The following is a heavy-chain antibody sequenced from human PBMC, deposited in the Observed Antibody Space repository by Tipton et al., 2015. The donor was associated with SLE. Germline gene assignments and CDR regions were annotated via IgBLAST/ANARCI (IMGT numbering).Heavy chain of an antibody. CDR3: ARYFYDSSGVCLFDF. D-gene: IGHD3-22*01. CDR1: GGSFSRYY. J-gene: IGHJ4*02. V-gene: IGHV4-34*01. CDR2: INHSGST. Sequence: TLSLTCAVYGGSFSRYYWSWIRQPPGKGLEWIGEINHSGSTNYNPSLESRVTISVDTPKNQFSLKLSSVTSADTAMYYCARYFYDSSGVCLFDFWGQGTPVTVSS.